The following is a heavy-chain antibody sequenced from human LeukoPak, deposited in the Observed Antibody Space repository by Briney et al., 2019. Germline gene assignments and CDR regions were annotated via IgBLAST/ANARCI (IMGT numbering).Heavy chain of an antibody. D-gene: IGHD1-26*01. Sequence: SETLSLTCTVSGGSISSYYWSWIRQPAGKGLEWIGRIYTSGSTNYNPSLKSRVTMSVDTSKNQFSLKLSSVTAADTAVYYCACGRIVGARGAFDIWGQGTMVTVSS. CDR1: GGSISSYY. CDR2: IYTSGST. J-gene: IGHJ3*02. CDR3: ACGRIVGARGAFDI. V-gene: IGHV4-4*07.